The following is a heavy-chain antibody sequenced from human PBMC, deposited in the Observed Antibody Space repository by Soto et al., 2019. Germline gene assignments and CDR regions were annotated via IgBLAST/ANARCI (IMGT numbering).Heavy chain of an antibody. CDR2: ISGSGGST. Sequence: GGSLRLSCAASGFTFSIYAMSWVRQAPGKGLEWVSAISGSGGSTYYADSVKGRFTISRDNSLKLSSVTAADTAVYYCARETRGYCSGGSCYVPPANWFDPWGQGTLVTVSS. CDR1: GFTFSIYA. D-gene: IGHD2-15*01. J-gene: IGHJ5*02. CDR3: ARETRGYCSGGSCYVPPANWFDP. V-gene: IGHV3-23*01.